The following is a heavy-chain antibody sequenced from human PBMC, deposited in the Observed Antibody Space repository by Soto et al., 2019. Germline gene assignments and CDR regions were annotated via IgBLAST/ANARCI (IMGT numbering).Heavy chain of an antibody. CDR3: ASGGYDYVWGSYRYTGFQAPDY. Sequence: SETLSLTCTVSGGSISSSSYYWGWIRQPPGKGLEWIGSIYYSGSTYYNPSLKSRVTISVDTSKNQFSLKLSSVTAADTAVYYCASGGYDYVWGSYRYTGFQAPDYWGQGTLVTVSS. V-gene: IGHV4-39*01. D-gene: IGHD3-16*02. J-gene: IGHJ4*02. CDR2: IYYSGST. CDR1: GGSISSSSYY.